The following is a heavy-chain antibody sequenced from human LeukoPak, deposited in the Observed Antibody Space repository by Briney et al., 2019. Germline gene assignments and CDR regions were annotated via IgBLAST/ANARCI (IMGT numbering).Heavy chain of an antibody. D-gene: IGHD2-2*02. J-gene: IGHJ4*02. V-gene: IGHV4-61*02. Sequence: PSQTLSLTCTVSGGSISSGSYYWSWIRQPAGKGLEWLGRIYTSGITNYNPSLKSRVTISVDTSKNQFSLKLSSVTAADTAVYYCARTIVVPAAIGGYYFDYWGQGTLVTVSS. CDR1: GGSISSGSYY. CDR3: ARTIVVPAAIGGYYFDY. CDR2: IYTSGIT.